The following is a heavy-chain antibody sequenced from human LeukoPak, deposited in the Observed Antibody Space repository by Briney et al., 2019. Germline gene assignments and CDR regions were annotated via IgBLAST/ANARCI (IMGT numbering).Heavy chain of an antibody. CDR3: ATYDISGMNEN. CDR1: GYTFTNYV. V-gene: IGHV1-3*01. D-gene: IGHD3-22*01. CDR2: INAGIGNT. J-gene: IGHJ4*02. Sequence: ASVKVSCKASGYTFTNYVMHWVRQAPGQRLEWMGWINAGIGNTKYSQEFQGRVTITRDASASTSYMEVSSLRSEDTAVYYCATYDISGMNENWGQGTLVTVSS.